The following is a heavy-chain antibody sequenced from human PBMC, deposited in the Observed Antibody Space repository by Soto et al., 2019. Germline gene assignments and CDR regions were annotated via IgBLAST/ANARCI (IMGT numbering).Heavy chain of an antibody. CDR2: IWYDGSNK. CDR3: ARERVFGRIAVAAFDI. Sequence: QVQLVESGGGVVQPGRSLRLSCAASRFTFSNYGMHWVRQAPGKGLEWVAVIWYDGSNKYYADSVKGRFTISRDNSKNPLYLQMNSLRAEDTAVYYCARERVFGRIAVAAFDIWGQGTMVTVSS. V-gene: IGHV3-33*01. D-gene: IGHD6-19*01. CDR1: RFTFSNYG. J-gene: IGHJ3*02.